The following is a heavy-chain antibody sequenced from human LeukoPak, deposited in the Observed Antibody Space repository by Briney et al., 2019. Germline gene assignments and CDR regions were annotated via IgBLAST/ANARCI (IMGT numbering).Heavy chain of an antibody. CDR3: ARDAIVAVEYYYYYMDV. CDR1: GFTFSSYA. Sequence: GGSLRLSCAASGFTFSSYAMHWVRQAPGKGLEWVAVISYDGSNKYYADSVKGRFTISRDNSKNTLYLQMNSLRAEDTAVYYCARDAIVAVEYYYYYMDVWGKGTTVTVSS. V-gene: IGHV3-30*04. D-gene: IGHD5-12*01. J-gene: IGHJ6*03. CDR2: ISYDGSNK.